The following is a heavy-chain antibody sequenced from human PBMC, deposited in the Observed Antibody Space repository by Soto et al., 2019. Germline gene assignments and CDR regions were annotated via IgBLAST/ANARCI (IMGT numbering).Heavy chain of an antibody. CDR1: GYTFTSYY. D-gene: IGHD3-3*01. J-gene: IGHJ5*02. V-gene: IGHV1-46*01. Sequence: ASVKVSCKASGYTFTSYYMHWVRQAPGQGLEWMGIINPSGGSTSYAQKFQGRVTMTRDTSTSTVYMELSSLRSEDTAVYYCARDGRYYDFWSGFGDRKYNWFDPWGQGTLVTVSS. CDR3: ARDGRYYDFWSGFGDRKYNWFDP. CDR2: INPSGGST.